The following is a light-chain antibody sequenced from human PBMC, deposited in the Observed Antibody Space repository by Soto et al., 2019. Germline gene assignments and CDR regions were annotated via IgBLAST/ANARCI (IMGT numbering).Light chain of an antibody. V-gene: IGLV1-47*02. CDR1: TSNIGTFY. Sequence: QSVLTQPPSASSTPGQTVTISCSGSTSNIGTFYVYWYQHLPGTAPKLLIYLGDQRASGVSDRFSGSKSGTSASLAINGLRSDDEADYYCAAWDDNLKAHVFGSWTKLTV. CDR2: LGD. CDR3: AAWDDNLKAHV. J-gene: IGLJ1*01.